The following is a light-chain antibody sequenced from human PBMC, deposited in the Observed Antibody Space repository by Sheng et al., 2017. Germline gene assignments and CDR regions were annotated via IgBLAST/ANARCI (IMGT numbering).Light chain of an antibody. CDR2: AAS. Sequence: DIHMTQSPSSLSASVGDRVTITCRASQRIGNYLNWYQQKAERAPNLLIYAASTLQSGVPSRFSGSGSGTDFTLTISSLRPEDFAIYYCQQSDSTPWTFGQRDRRWRSN. J-gene: IGKJ1*01. CDR1: QRIGNY. CDR3: QQSDSTPWT. V-gene: IGKV1-39*01.